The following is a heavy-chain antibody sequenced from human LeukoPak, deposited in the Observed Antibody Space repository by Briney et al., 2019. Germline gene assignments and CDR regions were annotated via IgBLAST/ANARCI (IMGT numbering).Heavy chain of an antibody. J-gene: IGHJ4*02. V-gene: IGHV1-2*02. CDR3: ARGASGTSGWYGAKLYYFDY. D-gene: IGHD6-13*01. Sequence: GSVNVSCMASGYTFTSYYMHWVRQAPGQGLEWMGWINPNSGGTNYAQRVQGRVTITRDTSISTPYMELNRLRSDDTAVYYCARGASGTSGWYGAKLYYFDYWGQGTLVTVSS. CDR1: GYTFTSYY. CDR2: INPNSGGT.